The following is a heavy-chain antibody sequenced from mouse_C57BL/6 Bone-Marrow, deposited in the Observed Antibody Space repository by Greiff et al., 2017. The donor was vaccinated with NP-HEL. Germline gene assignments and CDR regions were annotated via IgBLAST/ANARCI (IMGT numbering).Heavy chain of an antibody. Sequence: EVMLVESGGDLVKPGGSLTLSCAASGFTFSSYGMSWVRQTPDKRLERVATISSGGSYTYYPDSVKGRFTISRDNAKNTLYLQMSSLKSEDTAMYYCARQGELGLFAYWGQGTLVTVSA. D-gene: IGHD4-1*01. CDR2: ISSGGSYT. V-gene: IGHV5-6*01. CDR1: GFTFSSYG. CDR3: ARQGELGLFAY. J-gene: IGHJ3*01.